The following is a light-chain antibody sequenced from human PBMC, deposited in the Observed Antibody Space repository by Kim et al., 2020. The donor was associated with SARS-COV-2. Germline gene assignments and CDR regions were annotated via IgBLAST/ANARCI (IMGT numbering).Light chain of an antibody. Sequence: EIVLTQSPGTLSLSPGERATLSCRASQSVSSSNLAWYQQKPGQPPRLLLYDASSRATGIPDRFSGSGSGTDFTLTISSLEPEDFAVYYCKQYGSTPLTFGGGTKVEI. CDR3: KQYGSTPLT. J-gene: IGKJ4*01. CDR1: QSVSSSN. V-gene: IGKV3-20*01. CDR2: DAS.